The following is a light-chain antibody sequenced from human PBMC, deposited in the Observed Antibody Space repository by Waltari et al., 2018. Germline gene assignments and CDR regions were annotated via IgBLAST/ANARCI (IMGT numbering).Light chain of an antibody. Sequence: NFMLTQPHSVSESPGKTVTVSCTGSSGSIASNYVQWYQQRPGSAPTTLIYEDNQRPSGVPDRFSGSIDSSSNSASLTISGLKIEDEADYYCQSFDSTNVVFGGGTKLTVL. CDR1: SGSIASNY. J-gene: IGLJ2*01. CDR3: QSFDSTNVV. V-gene: IGLV6-57*02. CDR2: EDN.